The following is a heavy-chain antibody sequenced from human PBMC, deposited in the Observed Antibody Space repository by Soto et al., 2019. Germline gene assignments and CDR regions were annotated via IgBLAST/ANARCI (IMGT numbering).Heavy chain of an antibody. Sequence: EVQLLESGGGLVQPGGSLRLSCAASGFTFSSYAMSWVRQAPGKGLEWVSAISGSGGSTYYADSVKGRFTISRDNXMNTLHLQMNSLRAEDTAVYYCAKGDGDYVPLSFDYWGQGTLVTVSS. CDR2: ISGSGGST. D-gene: IGHD4-17*01. CDR1: GFTFSSYA. CDR3: AKGDGDYVPLSFDY. J-gene: IGHJ4*02. V-gene: IGHV3-23*01.